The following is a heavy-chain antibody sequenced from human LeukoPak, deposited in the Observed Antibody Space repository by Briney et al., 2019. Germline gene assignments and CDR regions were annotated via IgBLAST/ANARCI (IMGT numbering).Heavy chain of an antibody. Sequence: SVKVSCKASGGTFSSYAISWVRQAPGQGLEWMGGIIPIFGTANYAQKFQGRVTITTDESTSTAYMELSSVRSEDTAVYYCARVKAPFTTVVFDYWGQGTLVTVSS. D-gene: IGHD4-23*01. CDR2: IIPIFGTA. V-gene: IGHV1-69*05. CDR3: ARVKAPFTTVVFDY. J-gene: IGHJ4*02. CDR1: GGTFSSYA.